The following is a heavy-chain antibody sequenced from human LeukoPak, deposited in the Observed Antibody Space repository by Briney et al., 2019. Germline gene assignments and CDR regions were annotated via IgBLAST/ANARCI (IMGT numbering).Heavy chain of an antibody. CDR2: IRSSSSTI. V-gene: IGHV3-48*01. CDR3: ARGTYYYDSSGFDY. Sequence: GGSLRLSCAASGFTFSSYSMNWVRQAPGKGLERVSYIRSSSSTIYYADSVKGRFTISRDNAKNSLYLQMNSLRAEDTAVYYCARGTYYYDSSGFDYWGQGTLVTVSS. CDR1: GFTFSSYS. D-gene: IGHD3-22*01. J-gene: IGHJ4*02.